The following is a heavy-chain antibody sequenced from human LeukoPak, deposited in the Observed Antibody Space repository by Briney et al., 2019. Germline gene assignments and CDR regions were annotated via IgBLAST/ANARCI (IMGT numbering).Heavy chain of an antibody. CDR3: VSIPGD. CDR2: INSDGSST. J-gene: IGHJ4*02. V-gene: IGHV3-74*01. CDR1: GFTFSSYW. D-gene: IGHD3-10*01. Sequence: PGGSLRLSCAASGFTFSSYWRHWVRQAAGKGLVWVSRINSDGSSTSYEDSVKGRFTISRDNAKNTLYLQMNTLRAEDTAVYYCVSIPGDWGQGILVTVSS.